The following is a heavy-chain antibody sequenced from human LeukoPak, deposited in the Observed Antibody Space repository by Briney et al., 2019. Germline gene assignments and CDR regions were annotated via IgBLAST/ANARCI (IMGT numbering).Heavy chain of an antibody. CDR2: ISYDGSDK. Sequence: GRSLRLSCAASGFTFNSYAVHWVRQAPGKGLEWVASISYDGSDKYYADFVKGRFTISRDNSKNTLYLEMDSLRAEDTAVYYCAKARNSYGSYYFDYWGQGTLVTVSS. CDR1: GFTFNSYA. CDR3: AKARNSYGSYYFDY. D-gene: IGHD5-18*01. V-gene: IGHV3-30-3*01. J-gene: IGHJ4*02.